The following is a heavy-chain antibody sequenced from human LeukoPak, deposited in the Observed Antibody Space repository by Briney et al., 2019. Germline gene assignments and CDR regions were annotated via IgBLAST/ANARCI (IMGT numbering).Heavy chain of an antibody. Sequence: SETLSLTCTVSGGSLSNYYWSWVRQPAGKGLEWIGRIYGSGITDYNASLRSRVTMSIDKSQNQFSLKLTSVTAADTAVYYCARVQPEKYYDFWSGYYSLGVDYYYYYMDVWGKGTTVTVSS. CDR1: GGSLSNYY. CDR2: IYGSGIT. CDR3: ARVQPEKYYDFWSGYYSLGVDYYYYYMDV. J-gene: IGHJ6*03. V-gene: IGHV4-4*07. D-gene: IGHD3-3*01.